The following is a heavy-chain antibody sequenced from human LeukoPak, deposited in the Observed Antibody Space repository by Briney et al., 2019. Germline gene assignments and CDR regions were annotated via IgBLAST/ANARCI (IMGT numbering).Heavy chain of an antibody. D-gene: IGHD3-22*01. J-gene: IGHJ4*02. V-gene: IGHV1-8*01. CDR3: ARGLRKTCYYDSSGL. CDR2: MNPYNGNT. CDR1: GYTFTSYD. Sequence: ASVKVSCKASGYTFTSYDINWVRQATGQGLEWMGWMNPYNGNTDYAQKFQGRVTMTRNTSIRTAYMELSSLRSEDKDVYYCARGLRKTCYYDSSGLWAQETLVSVSS.